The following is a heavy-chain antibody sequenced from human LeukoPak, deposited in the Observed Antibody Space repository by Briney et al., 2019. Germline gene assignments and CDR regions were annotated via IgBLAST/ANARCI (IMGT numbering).Heavy chain of an antibody. Sequence: GGSLRLSCAASGFTVSSNYMSWVRQAPGKGLEWVSVTYSGGSTYYADSVKGLFTISRDNSNNTLYLQMNSLRAEDTAVYYCARGSMIVVSDYWGQGTLVTVSS. CDR3: ARGSMIVVSDY. CDR1: GFTVSSNY. CDR2: TYSGGST. V-gene: IGHV3-53*01. J-gene: IGHJ4*02. D-gene: IGHD3-22*01.